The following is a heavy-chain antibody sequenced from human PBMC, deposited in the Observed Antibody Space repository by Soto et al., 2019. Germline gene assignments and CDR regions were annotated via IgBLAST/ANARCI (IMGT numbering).Heavy chain of an antibody. D-gene: IGHD5-12*01. CDR3: AREGVYSDYGDAFDI. CDR1: GFTFSSNA. J-gene: IGHJ3*02. CDR2: ISGSGGVT. V-gene: IGHV3-23*01. Sequence: GGSLRLSCAASGFTFSSNAMSWVRQAPGKGLEWVSHISGSGGVTYYADSVKGRFTISRDNSKNTLNLQMNRLRVEDTAVYYCAREGVYSDYGDAFDIWGQGTMVTVSS.